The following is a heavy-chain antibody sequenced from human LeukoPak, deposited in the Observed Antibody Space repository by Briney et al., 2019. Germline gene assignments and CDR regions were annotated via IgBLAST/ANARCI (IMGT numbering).Heavy chain of an antibody. CDR2: ISGSGGST. V-gene: IGHV3-23*01. J-gene: IGHJ4*02. D-gene: IGHD1-26*01. Sequence: GGSLRLSCAASGFAFSSYAMSWVRQAPGKGLEWVSAISGSGGSTYYADSVKGRFTISRDNSKNTLYLQMNSLRAEDTAVYYCAKFEWELPGFDYWGQGTLVTVSS. CDR1: GFAFSSYA. CDR3: AKFEWELPGFDY.